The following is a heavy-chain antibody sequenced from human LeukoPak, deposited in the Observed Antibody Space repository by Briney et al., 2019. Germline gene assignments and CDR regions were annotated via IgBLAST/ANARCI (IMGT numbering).Heavy chain of an antibody. Sequence: SETLSLTCTVSGGSMSSSTYYWGWIPPPPGKGLVGRGSIFHSGSTYYNPSLKSRVTISVDTSKHQLCLKLSSVTAADTAVYYCARHLGIQLWFLDYWGQGTLVTVSS. CDR1: GGSMSSSTYY. CDR2: IFHSGST. CDR3: ARHLGIQLWFLDY. J-gene: IGHJ4*02. V-gene: IGHV4-39*01. D-gene: IGHD5-18*01.